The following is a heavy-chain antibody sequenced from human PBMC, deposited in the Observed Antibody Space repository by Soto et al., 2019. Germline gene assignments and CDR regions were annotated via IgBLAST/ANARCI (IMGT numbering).Heavy chain of an antibody. CDR2: ISGSGGST. V-gene: IGHV3-23*01. CDR1: GFTFSSYA. CDR3: AKDFILPDHADPSFDP. J-gene: IGHJ5*02. Sequence: GGSLRLSCAASGFTFSSYAMSWVRQAPGKGLEWVSAISGSGGSTYYADSVKGRFTISRDNSKNTLYLQMNSLRAEDTAVYYCAKDFILPDHADPSFDPWGQGTLVTVSS. D-gene: IGHD3-16*02.